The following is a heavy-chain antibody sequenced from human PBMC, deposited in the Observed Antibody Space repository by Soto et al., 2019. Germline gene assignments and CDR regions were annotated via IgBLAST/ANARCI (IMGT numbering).Heavy chain of an antibody. V-gene: IGHV3-7*03. CDR3: ARRNYYRYFDL. Sequence: GGSLRLSCAASGFTFSSYWMSWIRQAPGKGLEWVANIKQDGSEKYYVDSAKGRFTISRDNAKNSLYLQMNSLRAEDTAVYYCARRNYYRYFDLWGRGTLVTVSS. CDR2: IKQDGSEK. CDR1: GFTFSSYW. J-gene: IGHJ2*01. D-gene: IGHD3-10*01.